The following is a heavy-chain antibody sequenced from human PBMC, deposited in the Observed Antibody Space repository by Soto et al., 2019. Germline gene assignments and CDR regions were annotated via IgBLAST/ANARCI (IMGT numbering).Heavy chain of an antibody. J-gene: IGHJ1*01. Sequence: GASVKVSCKASGYTFTSYYMHWVRQAPGQGLEWMGIINPSGGSTSYAQKFQGRVTMTRDTSTSTVYMELSSLRSEDTAVYYCARAEFSYCSGGSCYSEYFQHWGQGTLVTVSS. CDR2: INPSGGST. CDR1: GYTFTSYY. CDR3: ARAEFSYCSGGSCYSEYFQH. V-gene: IGHV1-46*01. D-gene: IGHD2-15*01.